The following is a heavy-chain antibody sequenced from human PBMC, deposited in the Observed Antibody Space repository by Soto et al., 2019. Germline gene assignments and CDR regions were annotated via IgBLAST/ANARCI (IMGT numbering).Heavy chain of an antibody. J-gene: IGHJ3*02. CDR2: ISSSSNTI. D-gene: IGHD2-2*02. V-gene: IGHV3-48*02. CDR3: AREGGRHCSPTRCYSAFDI. Sequence: EVLLVESGGGLVQPGGSLRLSCASSGFSFSAFSMNWVRQAPVKGLEWVSYISSSSNTIYYADSVKSRFTISRDNAQNTLYLQMNSLRDEDTAVYYCAREGGRHCSPTRCYSAFDIWGQGTMVTVSS. CDR1: GFSFSAFS.